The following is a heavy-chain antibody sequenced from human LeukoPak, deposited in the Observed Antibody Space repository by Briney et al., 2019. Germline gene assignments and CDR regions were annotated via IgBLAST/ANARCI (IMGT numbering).Heavy chain of an antibody. D-gene: IGHD4-17*01. CDR3: ARDTVTIHAFDI. J-gene: IGHJ3*02. CDR1: GYTFTDYY. CDR2: INPNSGGT. V-gene: IGHV1-2*02. Sequence: GASVKVSCKASGYTFTDYYMHWVRQAPGQGLEWMGWINPNSGGTNYAQKFQGRVTMTRDTSISTAYMELSRLRSDDTAVYYCARDTVTIHAFDIWGQGTMVTASS.